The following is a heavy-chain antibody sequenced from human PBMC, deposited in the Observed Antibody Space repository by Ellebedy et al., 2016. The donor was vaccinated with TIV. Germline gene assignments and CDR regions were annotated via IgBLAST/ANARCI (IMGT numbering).Heavy chain of an antibody. CDR3: VRDWGYTYAD. D-gene: IGHD5-18*01. V-gene: IGHV3-53*01. CDR2: IYDRDKT. CDR1: GFTVGTNN. Sequence: GESLKISCAVSGFTVGTNNMAWVRQAPGKGPEWVSVIYDRDKTYYADAVKGRYTISRDTSQNTLYLQMSNLRVEDTAVYYCVRDWGYTYADWGQGTLVIVSS. J-gene: IGHJ4*02.